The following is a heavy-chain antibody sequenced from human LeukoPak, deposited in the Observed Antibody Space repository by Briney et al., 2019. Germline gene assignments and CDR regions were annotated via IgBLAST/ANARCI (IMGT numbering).Heavy chain of an antibody. J-gene: IGHJ4*02. CDR2: ISYDGSNK. D-gene: IGHD3-3*01. V-gene: IGHV3-30*19. CDR3: ARGDRSDFWSGYYPYYFDY. Sequence: SGGSLRLSCAASGFTFSNYGMHWVRQAPGKGLEWVAVISYDGSNKYYADSVKGRFTISRDNSKNTLYLQMNSLRAEDTAVYYCARGDRSDFWSGYYPYYFDYWGQGTLVTVSS. CDR1: GFTFSNYG.